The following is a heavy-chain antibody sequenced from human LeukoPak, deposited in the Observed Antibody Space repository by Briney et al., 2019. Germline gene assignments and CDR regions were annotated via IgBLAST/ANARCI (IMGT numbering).Heavy chain of an antibody. CDR1: GFTFSSNA. V-gene: IGHV3-23*01. J-gene: IGHJ6*02. CDR3: AKLESPNNYYGMYV. CDR2: ISGSGGST. Sequence: GGSLRLSCAAAGFTFSSNAMSWVRQPPGKGLEWVSGISGSGGSTYYADSAKGRFTISRDKSKNTLYLQMNNLRVEDSAVYDCAKLESPNNYYGMYVWGQGTTVTVS. D-gene: IGHD3-3*01.